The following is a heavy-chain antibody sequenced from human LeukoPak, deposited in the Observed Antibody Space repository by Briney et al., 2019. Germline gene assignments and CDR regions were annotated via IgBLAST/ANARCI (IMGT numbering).Heavy chain of an antibody. CDR1: GYTFTSYD. V-gene: IGHV1-8*01. CDR2: MNPNSGNT. Sequence: ASVKVSCKAFGYTFTSYDINWVRQATGQGLEWMGWMNPNSGNTGYAQKFQGRLTMTRNTSITTAYMELSSLRSEDAAVYYCARVTPDFWSGYRNYWGQGTLVTVSS. CDR3: ARVTPDFWSGYRNY. D-gene: IGHD3-3*01. J-gene: IGHJ4*02.